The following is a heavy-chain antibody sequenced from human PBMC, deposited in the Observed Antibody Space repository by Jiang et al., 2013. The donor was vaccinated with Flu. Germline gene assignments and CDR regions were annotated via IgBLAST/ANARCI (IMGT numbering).Heavy chain of an antibody. Sequence: TLSLTCAISGDSVSSNSAAWNWIRQSPSRGLEWLGRTYYRSKWYNDYAVSVKSRITINPDTSKNQFSLQLNSVTPEDTAVYYCARDSDLRSQLPLALNWFDPWGQGTLVTVSS. D-gene: IGHD5-24*01. CDR1: GDSVSSNSAA. V-gene: IGHV6-1*01. J-gene: IGHJ5*02. CDR2: TYYRSKWYN. CDR3: ARDSDLRSQLPLALNWFDP.